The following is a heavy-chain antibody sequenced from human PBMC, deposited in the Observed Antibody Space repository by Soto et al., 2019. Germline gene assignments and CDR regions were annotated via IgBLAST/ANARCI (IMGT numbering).Heavy chain of an antibody. V-gene: IGHV2-5*01. D-gene: IGHD4-17*01. CDR2: IYWNDDK. CDR3: AHRATTVTTRYFDY. J-gene: IGHJ4*02. Sequence: SGPTLVNPTQTLTLTCTFSGFPLSTSGVGVGWIRQPPGKALEWLALIYWNDDKRYSPSLKSRLTITKDTSKNQVVLTMTNMDPVDTATYYCAHRATTVTTRYFDYWGQGTLVTVSS. CDR1: GFPLSTSGVG.